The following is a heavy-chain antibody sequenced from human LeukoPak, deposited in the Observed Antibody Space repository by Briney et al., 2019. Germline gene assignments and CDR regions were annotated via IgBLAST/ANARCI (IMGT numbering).Heavy chain of an antibody. CDR2: ISGSGGST. CDR3: AKIKAKSAARDY. CDR1: GLTFSSYA. Sequence: GGSLRLSCAASGLTFSSYAMSWVRQAPGKGLEWVSAISGSGGSTYYADSVKGRFTISRDNSKNTLYLQMNSLRAEDTVVYYCAKIKAKSAARDYWGQGTLVTVSS. V-gene: IGHV3-23*01. D-gene: IGHD2-2*01. J-gene: IGHJ4*02.